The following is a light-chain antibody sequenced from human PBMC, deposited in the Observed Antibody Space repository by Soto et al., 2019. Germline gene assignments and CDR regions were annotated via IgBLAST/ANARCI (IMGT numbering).Light chain of an antibody. J-gene: IGKJ1*01. CDR2: KAS. Sequence: QLTQSPSTRYRSVRSSRASQSISSWLAWYQQKPGKAPKLLIYKASSLESGVPSRFSGSGSGTEFTLTISSLQPDDFATYYCQQYNSYSRTFGQGTKVDIK. V-gene: IGKV1-5*03. CDR3: QQYNSYSRT. CDR1: QSISSW.